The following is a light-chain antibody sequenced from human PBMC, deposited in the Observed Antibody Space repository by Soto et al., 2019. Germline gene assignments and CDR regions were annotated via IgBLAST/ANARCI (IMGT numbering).Light chain of an antibody. J-gene: IGKJ4*01. V-gene: IGKV1-39*01. Sequence: DIQMTQSPSYLSASVGDRVTITCRASQSISSYLNWYQKKPGKAPKLLIYAASSLQSGVSSRFSGSGSGTDFTLTISRLQPEDFATYYCQQYYIAPLTFGGGTKV. CDR2: AAS. CDR1: QSISSY. CDR3: QQYYIAPLT.